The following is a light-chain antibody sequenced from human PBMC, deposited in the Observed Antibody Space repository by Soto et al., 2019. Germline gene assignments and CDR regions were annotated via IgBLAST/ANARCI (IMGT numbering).Light chain of an antibody. CDR2: EVT. CDR1: DVGGYNY. V-gene: IGLV2-8*01. J-gene: IGLJ3*02. CDR3: SSYAASNNFYFV. Sequence: DVGGYNYVSWYQQYPGRAPKLMIYEVTKRPSGVPDRFSGSKSGNTASLTVSGLQAEDEADYYCSSYAASNNFYFVFGGGTKVTVL.